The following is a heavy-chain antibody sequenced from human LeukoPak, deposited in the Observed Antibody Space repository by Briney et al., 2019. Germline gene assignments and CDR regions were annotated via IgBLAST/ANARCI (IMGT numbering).Heavy chain of an antibody. Sequence: GGSVRVSCKASGYTFTGYYIQGVRQGPGEGVEWMGWINPNSCCTNSAQKFQGMFTITSDTSISTAYMELSRLRSAVTAVYYCPSPYILSFDIWGQGTMVTVSS. CDR1: GYTFTGYY. V-gene: IGHV1-2*02. CDR3: PSPYILSFDI. CDR2: INPNSCCT. D-gene: IGHD2-15*01. J-gene: IGHJ3*02.